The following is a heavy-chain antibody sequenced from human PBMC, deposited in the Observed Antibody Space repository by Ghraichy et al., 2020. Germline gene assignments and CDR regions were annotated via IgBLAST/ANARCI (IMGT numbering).Heavy chain of an antibody. CDR1: GFTFSSYT. V-gene: IGHV3-21*01. CDR3: ARGGSGSYARDDALDN. CDR2: ISSSGTYV. D-gene: IGHD3-10*01. Sequence: GGSLRLSCAASGFTFSSYTMTLVRQAPGKGLEWVSSISSSGTYVYYADSVKGRFTISRDNAKQSLFLQMNTLRAEDTAVYYCARGGSGSYARDDALDNWGQGTMVTVSS. J-gene: IGHJ3*02.